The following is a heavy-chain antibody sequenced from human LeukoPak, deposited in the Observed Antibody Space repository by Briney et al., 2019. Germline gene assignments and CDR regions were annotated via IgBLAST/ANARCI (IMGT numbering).Heavy chain of an antibody. D-gene: IGHD3-22*01. Sequence: PSETLSLTCTVSGGPISSGNYYWGWIRQPPGKGLEWIGSIYYSGSTYYNPSLKSRVTISEDTSKNQFSLKLSSVTAADTAVYYCARVYYYDSSGYYLGYYFDYWGQGTLVTVSS. CDR3: ARVYYYDSSGYYLGYYFDY. J-gene: IGHJ4*02. CDR2: IYYSGST. V-gene: IGHV4-39*07. CDR1: GGPISSGNYY.